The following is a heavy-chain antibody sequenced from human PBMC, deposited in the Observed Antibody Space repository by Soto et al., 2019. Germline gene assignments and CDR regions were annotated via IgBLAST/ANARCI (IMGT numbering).Heavy chain of an antibody. J-gene: IGHJ5*02. V-gene: IGHV3-23*01. D-gene: IGHD2-2*01. CDR2: ISGSGSST. Sequence: GSLRLSCEASGFTFSSYSMNWVRQAPGKGLEWVSAISGSGSSTYYADSVKGRSTISRDNAKNTLYLQMNSLRAEDTAVYYCAKDTWILVAWGQGTLVTVSS. CDR1: GFTFSSYS. CDR3: AKDTWILVA.